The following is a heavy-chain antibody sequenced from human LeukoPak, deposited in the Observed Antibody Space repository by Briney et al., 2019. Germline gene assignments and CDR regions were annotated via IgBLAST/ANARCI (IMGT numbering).Heavy chain of an antibody. D-gene: IGHD3-22*01. J-gene: IGHJ5*02. CDR1: GFTFSNE. CDR3: ARDEGTMIAGWFDP. V-gene: IGHV3-48*03. Sequence: GGSLRLSCAASGFTFSNEMNWVRQAPGKGLEWGSYISSSGSTIYYADSVKGRFTISRDNAKNSLYLQMNSLRAEDTAIYYCARDEGTMIAGWFDPWGQGTLVTVSS. CDR2: ISSSGSTI.